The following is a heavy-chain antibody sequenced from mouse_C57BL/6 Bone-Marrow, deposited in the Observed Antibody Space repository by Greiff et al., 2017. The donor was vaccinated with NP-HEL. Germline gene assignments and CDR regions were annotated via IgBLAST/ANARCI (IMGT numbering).Heavy chain of an antibody. Sequence: VQLQQSGPGLVKPSQSLSLTCSVTGYSITSGYYWNWIRQFPGNKLEWMGYISYDGSNNYNPSLKNRISITRDTSKNQFFLKLNSVTTEDTATYYCARGADLDYWGQGTTLTVSS. CDR1: GYSITSGYY. V-gene: IGHV3-6*01. D-gene: IGHD6-1*01. J-gene: IGHJ2*01. CDR2: ISYDGSN. CDR3: ARGADLDY.